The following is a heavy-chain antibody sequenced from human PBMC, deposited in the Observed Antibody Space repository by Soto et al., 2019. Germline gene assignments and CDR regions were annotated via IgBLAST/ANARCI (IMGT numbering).Heavy chain of an antibody. CDR1: DGSVSIGTYY. V-gene: IGHV4-61*01. CDR2: IHYSGST. J-gene: IGHJ4*02. Sequence: QVQLQESGPGLVKPSETLSLTCTVSDGSVSIGTYYWSWIRQPPGKGLEWIGFIHYSGSTNYNPSLKSRATMSVDTSKNHFSLKLTYVNAADTAVYYCTRGGDAYKNGHWGQGTLVTVSS. CDR3: TRGGDAYKNGH. D-gene: IGHD2-21*01.